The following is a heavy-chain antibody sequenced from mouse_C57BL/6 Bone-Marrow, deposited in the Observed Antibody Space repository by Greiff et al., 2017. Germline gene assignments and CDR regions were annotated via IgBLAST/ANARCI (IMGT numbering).Heavy chain of an antibody. CDR1: GFTFNTYA. CDR3: VRDHPLFAY. Sequence: DVKLVESGGGLVQPKGSLKLSCAASGFTFNTYAMHWFRQAPGKGLEWVARIRSKSSNDATYYADSVKDRFTISRDDSQSMLYLQMNNLKTEDTAMYYCVRDHPLFAYWGQGTLVTVSA. V-gene: IGHV10-3*01. J-gene: IGHJ3*01. CDR2: IRSKSSNDAT.